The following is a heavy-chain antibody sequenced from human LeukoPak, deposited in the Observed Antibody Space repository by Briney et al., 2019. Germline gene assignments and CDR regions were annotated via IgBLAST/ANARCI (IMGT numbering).Heavy chain of an antibody. D-gene: IGHD6-19*01. Sequence: GRSLRLSCAASGFTFEDYAMHWVRQAPGKGLEWVSGISWNSGSIGYADSVKGRFTISRDNAKNSLYLQMNSLRAEDTALYYCAKYSSGCRAFDIWGQGTMVTVSS. CDR2: ISWNSGSI. CDR1: GFTFEDYA. CDR3: AKYSSGCRAFDI. J-gene: IGHJ3*02. V-gene: IGHV3-9*01.